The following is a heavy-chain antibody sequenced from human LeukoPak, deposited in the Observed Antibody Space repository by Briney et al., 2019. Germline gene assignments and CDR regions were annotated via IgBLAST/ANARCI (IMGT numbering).Heavy chain of an antibody. CDR3: ARQNPYYDFWSGPTNPYYYYGMDV. J-gene: IGHJ6*02. Sequence: SETLSLTCTVSGGSISSYYWSWIRQPPGEGLEWIGYIYYSGSTNYNPSLKSRVTISVDTSKNQFSLKLSSVTAADTAVYYCARQNPYYDFWSGPTNPYYYYGMDVWGQGTTVTVSS. D-gene: IGHD3-3*01. CDR1: GGSISSYY. V-gene: IGHV4-59*08. CDR2: IYYSGST.